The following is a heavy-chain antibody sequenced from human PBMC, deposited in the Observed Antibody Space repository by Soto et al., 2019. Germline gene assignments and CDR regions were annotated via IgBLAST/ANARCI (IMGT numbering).Heavy chain of an antibody. J-gene: IGHJ4*02. V-gene: IGHV4-34*01. D-gene: IGHD2-8*01. CDR3: VRGGGGVTPPRFFYFDY. Sequence: TSETLSLTCAVYDGAFNDYYWSWIRQSPGRGLEWIGEISHGGNAKYNPSLQSRLTFSVDTSEKQFSLKLFSVTAADSAVYYCVRGGGGVTPPRFFYFDYWGQGALVTVSS. CDR1: DGAFNDYY. CDR2: ISHGGNA.